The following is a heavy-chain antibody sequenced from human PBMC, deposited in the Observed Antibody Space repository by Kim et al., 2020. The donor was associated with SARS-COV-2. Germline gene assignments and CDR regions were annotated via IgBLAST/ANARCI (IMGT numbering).Heavy chain of an antibody. CDR3: ARQRGYDFDM. D-gene: IGHD1-1*01. Sequence: KTDYADSGRGRFTISRDNSKNALYVQMNSLRAEDTALYYCARQRGYDFDMWGQGTMVTVSS. V-gene: IGHV3-23*01. CDR2: KT. J-gene: IGHJ3*02.